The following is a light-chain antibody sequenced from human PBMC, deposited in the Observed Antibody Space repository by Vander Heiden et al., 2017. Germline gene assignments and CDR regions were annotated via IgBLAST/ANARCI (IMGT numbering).Light chain of an antibody. Sequence: EFVLTQSPGTLSLSPGESATLPCRASQTIGSSSLAWYQQKPGEAPRLLIYGASRRATGIPDRFSVSGSGTDFTLSIRSLEPEDFAVYYCQHYGSSRRTFGQGTKLQIK. CDR2: GAS. V-gene: IGKV3-20*01. CDR1: QTIGSSS. J-gene: IGKJ2*01. CDR3: QHYGSSRRT.